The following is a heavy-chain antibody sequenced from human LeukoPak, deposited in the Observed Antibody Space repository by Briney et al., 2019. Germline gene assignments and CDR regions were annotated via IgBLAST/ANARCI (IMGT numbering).Heavy chain of an antibody. V-gene: IGHV4-39*07. D-gene: IGHD2-2*01. Sequence: PSETLSLTCTVSGGSISSSSYYWGWIRQPPGKGLEWIGSIYYSGSTYYNPSLKSRVTISVDTSKNQFSLKLSSVTAADTAVYYCARVVSQLLKWHYFDYWGQGTLVTVSS. CDR1: GGSISSSSYY. J-gene: IGHJ4*02. CDR2: IYYSGST. CDR3: ARVVSQLLKWHYFDY.